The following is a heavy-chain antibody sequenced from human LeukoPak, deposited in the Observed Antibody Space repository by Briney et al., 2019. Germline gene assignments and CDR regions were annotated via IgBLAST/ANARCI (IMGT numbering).Heavy chain of an antibody. J-gene: IGHJ5*02. Sequence: SETLSLTCTVSGGSISSYYWSWIRQPPGKGLEWMGYIYYSGSTNYNPSLKSRVTISVDTSKNQFSLKLSSVTAADTAVYYCARRPPDYYDSGWKEHWFDPWGQGTLVTVSS. CDR3: ARRPPDYYDSGWKEHWFDP. V-gene: IGHV4-59*08. D-gene: IGHD3-22*01. CDR1: GGSISSYY. CDR2: IYYSGST.